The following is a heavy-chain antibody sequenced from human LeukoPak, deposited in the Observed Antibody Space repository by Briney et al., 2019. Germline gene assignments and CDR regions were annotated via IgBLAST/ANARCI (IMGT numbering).Heavy chain of an antibody. CDR2: INPSGGST. D-gene: IGHD3-10*01. J-gene: IGHJ5*02. CDR3: ARGTYGSGSSPTNNWFDP. V-gene: IGHV1-46*01. Sequence: ASVKVSCKASGGTFSSYAISWVRQAPGQGLEWMGIINPSGGSTSYAQKFQGRVTMTRDTSTSTVYMELSSLRSEDTAVYYCARGTYGSGSSPTNNWFDPWGQGTLVTVSS. CDR1: GGTFSSYA.